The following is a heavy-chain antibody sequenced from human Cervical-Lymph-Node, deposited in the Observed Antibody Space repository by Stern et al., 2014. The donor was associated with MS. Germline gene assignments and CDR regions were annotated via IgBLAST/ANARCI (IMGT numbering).Heavy chain of an antibody. J-gene: IGHJ6*02. V-gene: IGHV3-30*09. CDR1: GFTFSSYA. CDR3: ARSFDPGFYSYFGMNV. Sequence: VQLVESGGGVVQPGRSLRLSCTASGFTFSSYAMHWVRQAPGKGLEWVAVISYDGSNTYSASVKGRFVISRDNSKNTLFLQMNSLRPEDTAVYYCARSFDPGFYSYFGMNVWGQGTTVTVAS. CDR2: ISYDGSN. D-gene: IGHD3-9*01.